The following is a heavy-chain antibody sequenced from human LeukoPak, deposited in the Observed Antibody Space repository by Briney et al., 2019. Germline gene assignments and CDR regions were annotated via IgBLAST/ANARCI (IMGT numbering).Heavy chain of an antibody. CDR1: GFTFSSYW. V-gene: IGHV3-74*01. D-gene: IGHD4-23*01. J-gene: IGHJ4*02. CDR3: VRGNDYGGPHY. Sequence: GGSLRLSCAVSGFTFSSYWMHWVRQAPGKGLVWVSRVDRDGSRINYADSVKGRFTISRDNGKNTLFLQMNSLRAEDAAVYYCVRGNDYGGPHYWGQGTLVTVSS. CDR2: VDRDGSRI.